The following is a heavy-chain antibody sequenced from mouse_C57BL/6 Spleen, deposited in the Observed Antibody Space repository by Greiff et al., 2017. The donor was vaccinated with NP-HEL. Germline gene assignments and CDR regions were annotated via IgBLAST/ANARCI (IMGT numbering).Heavy chain of an antibody. D-gene: IGHD6-2*01. CDR3: TLSEGAMDY. Sequence: EVQLQESGAELVRPGASVKLSCTASGFNIKDDYMHWVKQRPEQGLEWIGWIDPENGDTEYASKFQGKATITADTSSNTAYLQLSSLTSEDTAVYYCTLSEGAMDYWGQGTSVTVSS. CDR1: GFNIKDDY. J-gene: IGHJ4*01. CDR2: IDPENGDT. V-gene: IGHV14-4*01.